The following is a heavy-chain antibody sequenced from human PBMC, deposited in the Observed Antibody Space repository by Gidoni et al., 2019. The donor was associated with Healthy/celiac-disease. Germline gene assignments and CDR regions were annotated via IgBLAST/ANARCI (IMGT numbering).Heavy chain of an antibody. CDR2: ISSSGSTI. V-gene: IGHV3-11*01. D-gene: IGHD3-16*01. J-gene: IGHJ5*02. CDR3: ARDLSGGNWFDP. Sequence: WVSYISSSGSTIYYADSVKGRFTISRDNAKNSLYLQMNSLRAEDTAVYYCARDLSGGNWFDPWGQGTLVTVSS.